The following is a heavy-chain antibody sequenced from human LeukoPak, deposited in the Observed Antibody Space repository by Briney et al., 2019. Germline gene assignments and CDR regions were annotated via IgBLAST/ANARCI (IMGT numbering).Heavy chain of an antibody. CDR1: GGSFSGYY. Sequence: PSETLSLTCAVYGGSFSGYYWSWIRQPPGKGLEWIGEINHSGSTNYNPSLKSRVTISVDTSKNQFSLKLSSVTAADTAVYYCSAGTNYYYNSGCYYYYYYMDVWGKGTTVTVSS. D-gene: IGHD3-22*01. J-gene: IGHJ6*03. CDR3: SAGTNYYYNSGCYYYYYYMDV. CDR2: INHSGST. V-gene: IGHV4-34*01.